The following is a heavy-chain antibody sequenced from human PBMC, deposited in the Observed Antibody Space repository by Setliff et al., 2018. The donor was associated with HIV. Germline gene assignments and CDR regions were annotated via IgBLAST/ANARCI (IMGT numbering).Heavy chain of an antibody. J-gene: IGHJ2*01. CDR2: IYYTGSA. V-gene: IGHV4-39*01. CDR3: ARRLAIGHWYFDI. Sequence: SETLSLTCAVYGGSFSTYYWGWIRQPPGKGLEWIGSIYYTGSAYSNPSLKSRLTISEDASKSQFSLTLRSVTAADTSVYYCARRLAIGHWYFDIWGRGTLVTVLL. CDR1: GGSFSTYY.